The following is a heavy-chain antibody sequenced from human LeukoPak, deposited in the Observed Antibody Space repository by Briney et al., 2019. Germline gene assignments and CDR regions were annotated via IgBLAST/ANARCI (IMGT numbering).Heavy chain of an antibody. CDR1: GGTFSSYA. V-gene: IGHV1-69*04. D-gene: IGHD2-15*01. CDR2: IIPILGIA. J-gene: IGHJ4*02. CDR3: AAQGVAVLRGSYFDY. Sequence: GASVKVSCKACGGTFSSYATGWVRQAPGQGLEWMGRIIPILGIANYAQKFQGRVTITADKSTSTAYMELSSLRSEDTAVYYCAAQGVAVLRGSYFDYWGQGTLVTVSS.